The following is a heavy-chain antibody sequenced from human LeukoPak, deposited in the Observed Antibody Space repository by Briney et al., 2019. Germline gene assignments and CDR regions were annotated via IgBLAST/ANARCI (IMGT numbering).Heavy chain of an antibody. Sequence: GGSLRLSCAASGFTFDDYAMHWVRQAPGKGLEWVSGISWNSGSIGYADSVKGRFTISRDNAKNSLYLQMNSLRAEDTAVYYCARGESGYYSGFDYWGQGTLVTVSS. J-gene: IGHJ4*02. D-gene: IGHD3-22*01. V-gene: IGHV3-9*01. CDR3: ARGESGYYSGFDY. CDR1: GFTFDDYA. CDR2: ISWNSGSI.